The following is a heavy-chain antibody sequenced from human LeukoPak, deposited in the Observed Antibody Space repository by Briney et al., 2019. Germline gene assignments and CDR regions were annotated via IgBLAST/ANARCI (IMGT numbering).Heavy chain of an antibody. D-gene: IGHD6-19*01. CDR2: INAGNGNT. J-gene: IGHJ5*02. CDR1: GYTFTGYY. CDR3: ARAVAGTRNWFDP. V-gene: IGHV1-3*01. Sequence: ASVKVSRKASGYTFTGYYMHWVRQAPGQRLEWMGWINAGNGNTKYSQKFQGRVTITRDTSASTAYMELSSLRSEDTAVYYCARAVAGTRNWFDPWGQGTLVTVSS.